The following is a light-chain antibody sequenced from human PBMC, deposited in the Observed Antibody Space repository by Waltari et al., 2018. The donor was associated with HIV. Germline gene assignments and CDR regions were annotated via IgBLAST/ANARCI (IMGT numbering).Light chain of an antibody. V-gene: IGKV3-11*01. CDR3: QHRYNWPRT. Sequence: EIVLTQSPATLSLSPGERATLSCRASQSVNYYLVWYQQKPGQAPRLLIYEASKRATGIPARFSSSGSGTDFTLTISSLEPEDFAVYYCQHRYNWPRTFGQGTKVEIK. CDR2: EAS. J-gene: IGKJ1*01. CDR1: QSVNYY.